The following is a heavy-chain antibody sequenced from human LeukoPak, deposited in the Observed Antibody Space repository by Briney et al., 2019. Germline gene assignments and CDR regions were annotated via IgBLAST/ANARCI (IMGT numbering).Heavy chain of an antibody. Sequence: SSETLSLTCTVSGGSISSSSYYWGWIRQPPGKGLEWIGGIYYSGSTYYNPSLKSRVTISVDTSKNQFSLKLSSVTAADTAVYYCARHWPIPAAQVDGFDPWGQGTLVTVSS. J-gene: IGHJ5*02. V-gene: IGHV4-39*01. CDR3: ARHWPIPAAQVDGFDP. CDR2: IYYSGST. D-gene: IGHD2-2*01. CDR1: GGSISSSSYY.